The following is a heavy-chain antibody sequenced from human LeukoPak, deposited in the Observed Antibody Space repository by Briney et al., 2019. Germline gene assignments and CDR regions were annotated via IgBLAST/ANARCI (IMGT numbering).Heavy chain of an antibody. J-gene: IGHJ6*03. V-gene: IGHV3-23*01. CDR3: AKLYSTYQNYYYYYYMDV. CDR2: ITGSGGST. Sequence: GGSLRLSCAASGFTFSSYAMSWVRQAPGKGLEWVSAITGSGGSTYYADSVKGQFTISRDNSKNTLYLQMNSLRADDTAVYYCAKLYSTYQNYYYYYYMDVWGKGTTVTV. D-gene: IGHD6-13*01. CDR1: GFTFSSYA.